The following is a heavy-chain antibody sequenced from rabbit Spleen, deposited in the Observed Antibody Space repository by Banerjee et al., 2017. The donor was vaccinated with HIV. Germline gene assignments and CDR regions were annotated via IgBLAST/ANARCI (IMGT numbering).Heavy chain of an antibody. CDR3: ARGYVGYAGYGYGYYFNL. Sequence: QEQLKESGGGLVTPGGTLTLTCKASGIDFSSYYYMCWVRQAPGKGLEWIGCIATGDGSTWHASWAKGRFTISKTSSTTVTLQMTSLTAADTATYFCARGYVGYAGYGYGYYFNLWGPGTLVTVS. V-gene: IGHV1S45*01. CDR2: IATGDGST. J-gene: IGHJ4*01. D-gene: IGHD6-1*01. CDR1: GIDFSSYYY.